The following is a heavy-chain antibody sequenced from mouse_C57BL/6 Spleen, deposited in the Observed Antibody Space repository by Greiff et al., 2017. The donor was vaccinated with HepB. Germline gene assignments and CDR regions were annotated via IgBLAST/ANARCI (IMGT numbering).Heavy chain of an antibody. CDR3: AREGKLGDPYYFDY. V-gene: IGHV1-64*01. J-gene: IGHJ2*01. CDR1: GYTFTSYW. D-gene: IGHD4-1*01. Sequence: QVQLKQPGAELVKPGASVKLSCKASGYTFTSYWMHWVKQRPGQGLEWIGMIHPNSGSTNYNEKFKSKATLTVDKSSSTAYMQLSSLTSEDSAVYYCAREGKLGDPYYFDYWGQGTTLTVSS. CDR2: IHPNSGST.